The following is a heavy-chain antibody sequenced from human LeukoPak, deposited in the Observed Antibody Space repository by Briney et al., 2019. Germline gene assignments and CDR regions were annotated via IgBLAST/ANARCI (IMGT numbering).Heavy chain of an antibody. CDR2: SDPSDSYT. CDR3: ATRVTMVLVDHGV. D-gene: IGHD3-10*01. Sequence: EFLRICCKGSGYSFTCYWMSWVRQIAGKGLEWMGKSDPSDSYTNDSPCFQGHVTNSADKSNRNAYLQWSSLKASYSATYYWATRVTMVLVDHGVWGQGTLVTVTS. J-gene: IGHJ4*02. V-gene: IGHV5-10-1*01. CDR1: GYSFTCYW.